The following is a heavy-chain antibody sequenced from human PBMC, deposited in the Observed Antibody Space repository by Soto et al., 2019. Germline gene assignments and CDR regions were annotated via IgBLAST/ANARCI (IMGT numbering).Heavy chain of an antibody. D-gene: IGHD1-1*01. Sequence: QVQLVQSGAEVKKPGSSVKVSCKASGGTFSRYGISWVRQAPGQGLEWMGGIIPIFGTANYAQKFQGRVTITADESTSTAYMELSSLRSEDTAVYYCASQTATTGNYYYGMDVWGQGTTVTVSS. CDR1: GGTFSRYG. V-gene: IGHV1-69*12. J-gene: IGHJ6*02. CDR2: IIPIFGTA. CDR3: ASQTATTGNYYYGMDV.